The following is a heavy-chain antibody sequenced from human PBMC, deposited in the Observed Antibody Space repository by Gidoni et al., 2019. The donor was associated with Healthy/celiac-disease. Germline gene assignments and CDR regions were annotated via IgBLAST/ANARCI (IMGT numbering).Heavy chain of an antibody. J-gene: IGHJ5*02. CDR2: IYHSGST. D-gene: IGHD3-3*01. CDR1: GYSISRGYY. V-gene: IGHV4-38-2*02. CDR3: ARAYFGVVIPYNWFDP. Sequence: QVQLQESGPGLVKPSETLSLTCTVSGYSISRGYYWGWIRQPPGKGLEWIGSIYHSGSTYSNPSLKSRVTISVDTSKNQFSLKLSSVTAADTAVYYCARAYFGVVIPYNWFDPWGQGTLVTVSS.